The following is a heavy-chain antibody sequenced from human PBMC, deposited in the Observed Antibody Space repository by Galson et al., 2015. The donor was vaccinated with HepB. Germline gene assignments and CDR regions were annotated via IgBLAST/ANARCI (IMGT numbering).Heavy chain of an antibody. CDR2: IRDSGGTT. V-gene: IGHV3-23*01. CDR1: GFTFNNYA. CDR3: AKVVCGRLSPNLRYSVAYCWFDP. Sequence: SLRLSCAASGFTFNNYAMTWVRQAPGKGLEWVPTIRDSGGTTYYADSVEGRFTISRANSKNTLFLQMNTLTGEDTAIYYCAKVVCGRLSPNLRYSVAYCWFDPWGQGTLVTVSS. D-gene: IGHD5/OR15-5a*01. J-gene: IGHJ5*02.